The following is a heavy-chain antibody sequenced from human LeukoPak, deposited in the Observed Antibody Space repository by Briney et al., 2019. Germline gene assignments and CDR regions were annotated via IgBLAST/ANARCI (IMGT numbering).Heavy chain of an antibody. CDR1: GGSFSSGGYY. Sequence: SQTLSLTCTVSGGSFSSGGYYWSWMRQPPGKGLEWLGYIYYSGSTYYNPSLKSRVTISVDTSKNQFSLKLSSVTAADTAVYYCAGEKHEGYYYDSSGYFDYWGQGTLATVSS. CDR3: AGEKHEGYYYDSSGYFDY. CDR2: IYYSGST. J-gene: IGHJ4*02. V-gene: IGHV4-31*03. D-gene: IGHD3-22*01.